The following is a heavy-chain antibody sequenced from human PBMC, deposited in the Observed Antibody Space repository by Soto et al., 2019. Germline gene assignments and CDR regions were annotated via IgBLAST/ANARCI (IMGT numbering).Heavy chain of an antibody. CDR1: GFTFSDYY. CDR3: TRGTTVTPYPLDH. Sequence: GSLRLSCAASGFTFSDYYMSWIRQAPGKGLEWISYISSRSTYSDYADSVKGRFTISRDNVKDSLSLQMNSLRAEDTAVYYCTRGTTVTPYPLDHWGQGSLVTVSS. D-gene: IGHD4-17*01. V-gene: IGHV3-11*06. CDR2: ISSRSTYS. J-gene: IGHJ4*02.